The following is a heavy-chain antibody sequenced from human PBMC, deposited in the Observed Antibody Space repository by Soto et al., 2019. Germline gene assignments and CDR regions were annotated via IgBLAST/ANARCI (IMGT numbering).Heavy chain of an antibody. CDR1: GYTFTSYG. CDR3: AREGYDYVWGSFYGMDV. D-gene: IGHD3-16*01. Sequence: GASVKVSCKASGYTFTSYGISWVRQAPGQGLEWMGWISAYNGNTNYAQKLQGRVTMTTDTSTSTAYMELRSLRSDDTAVYYCAREGYDYVWGSFYGMDVWGQGTTVTVSS. CDR2: ISAYNGNT. J-gene: IGHJ6*02. V-gene: IGHV1-18*01.